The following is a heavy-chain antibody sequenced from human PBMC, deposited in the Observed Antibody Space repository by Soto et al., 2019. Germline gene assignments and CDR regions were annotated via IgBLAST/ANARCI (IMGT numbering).Heavy chain of an antibody. Sequence: PGGSLRLSCAASGFTLSNYAMSWVRQAPGKGLEWVSTFSGTGGYTYYTDSVKGCFTISRDESKNTLFLHMNSLRAADTAVYYCARGQRALITYGPFDPWGQGTLVTVSS. J-gene: IGHJ5*02. CDR2: FSGTGGYT. D-gene: IGHD4-17*01. V-gene: IGHV3-23*01. CDR1: GFTLSNYA. CDR3: ARGQRALITYGPFDP.